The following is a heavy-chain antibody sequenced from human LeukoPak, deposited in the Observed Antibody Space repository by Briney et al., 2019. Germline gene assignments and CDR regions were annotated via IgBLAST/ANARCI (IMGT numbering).Heavy chain of an antibody. V-gene: IGHV3-23*01. CDR2: IRSNGDTT. CDR3: AKGQELDDGVFDS. CDR1: GFTFSSLA. J-gene: IGHJ4*02. Sequence: QPGGSLRLSRTASGFTFSSLAMTWVRQAPGKGLEWVSTIRSNGDTTYNADSVKGRYTISRDNSKNTLYLELNSLRVEDTATFYCAKGQELDDGVFDSWGQGTMVTVSS. D-gene: IGHD1-1*01.